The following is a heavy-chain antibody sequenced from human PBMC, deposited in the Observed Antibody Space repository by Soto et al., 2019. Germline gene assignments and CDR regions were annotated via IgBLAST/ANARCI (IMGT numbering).Heavy chain of an antibody. CDR1: GFTFSSYA. Sequence: EVQLLESGGGLVQPGGSLRLSCAASGFTFSSYAMNWVRQAPGKGLEWVSVISGSGDSTYYADSVTGRFTISRDNSKNTLYLQMSSLRAEDTAFYYCARRSSGWYFDYWGQGTLVTVSS. CDR2: ISGSGDST. CDR3: ARRSSGWYFDY. J-gene: IGHJ4*02. V-gene: IGHV3-23*01. D-gene: IGHD6-19*01.